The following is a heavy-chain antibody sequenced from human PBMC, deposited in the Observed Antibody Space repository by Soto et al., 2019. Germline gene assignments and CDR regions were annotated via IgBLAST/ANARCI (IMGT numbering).Heavy chain of an antibody. V-gene: IGHV3-33*01. Sequence: GGSLRLSCAASGFTFSSYGMHWVRQAPGKGLEWVAVIWYDGSNKYYADSVKGRFTISRDNSKDTLYLQMNSLRAEDTAVYYCARDIHDYGDPGYAFDIWGQGXMVTV. CDR3: ARDIHDYGDPGYAFDI. D-gene: IGHD4-17*01. CDR2: IWYDGSNK. J-gene: IGHJ3*02. CDR1: GFTFSSYG.